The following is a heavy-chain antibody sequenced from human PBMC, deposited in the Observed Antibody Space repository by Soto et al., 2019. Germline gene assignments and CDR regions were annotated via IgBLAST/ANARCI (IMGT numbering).Heavy chain of an antibody. CDR1: GYTITAYY. CDR3: ARDDYGIYPY. CDR2: IDPRNGGT. Sequence: QVQLVQSGTEVKKPGASVKVSCKASGYTITAYYIHWVRQAPGQGLEWMGWIDPRNGGTVYAQKFQGRVTMTRYTSIRTVYMDLSWLGSYDTALYFCARDDYGIYPYWGQGSLVSVSS. D-gene: IGHD1-26*01. J-gene: IGHJ4*02. V-gene: IGHV1-2*02.